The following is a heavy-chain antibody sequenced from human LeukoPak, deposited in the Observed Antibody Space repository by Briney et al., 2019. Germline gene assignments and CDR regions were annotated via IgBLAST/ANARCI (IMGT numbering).Heavy chain of an antibody. CDR1: GGSISSSSYY. Sequence: SETLSLTCTVSGGSISSSSYYWGWIRQPPGRGLEGIGSIYDSGSTYYNPSLKSRVTISVDTPKNQFSLKLSSVTAADTAVYYCSAAPQRTTTSWFDPWGQGTLVTVSS. D-gene: IGHD1-1*01. J-gene: IGHJ5*02. CDR2: IYDSGST. V-gene: IGHV4-39*01. CDR3: SAAPQRTTTSWFDP.